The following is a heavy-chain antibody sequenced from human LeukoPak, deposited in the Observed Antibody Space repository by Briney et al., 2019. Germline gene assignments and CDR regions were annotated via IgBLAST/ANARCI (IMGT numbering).Heavy chain of an antibody. CDR2: ISGSGGST. D-gene: IGHD2-15*01. J-gene: IGHJ4*02. CDR1: GFTFSSYA. Sequence: PGGSLRLSCAASGFTFSSYAISWVRQAPGKGLEWGSSISGSGGSTYYADYVKGRFTISRDNSKNTLDLQMNSLRAEDTAVYYCAKSSLVTPYDYWGQGTLVSVSS. CDR3: AKSSLVTPYDY. V-gene: IGHV3-23*01.